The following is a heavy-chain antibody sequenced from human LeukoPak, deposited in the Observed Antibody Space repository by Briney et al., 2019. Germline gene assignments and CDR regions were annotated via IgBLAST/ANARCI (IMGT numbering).Heavy chain of an antibody. CDR3: TRESGAFSPFGF. D-gene: IGHD1-26*01. Sequence: SETLSLTCAVSGGSITTTNWWSWVRQPPGKGLEWIVEVHLNGATNYNPSLESRFSMSIDKSNNHLSLEVTSVTAADTAMYYCTRESGAFSPFGFWGQGTLVTVSS. CDR1: GGSITTTNW. J-gene: IGHJ4*02. CDR2: VHLNGAT. V-gene: IGHV4-4*02.